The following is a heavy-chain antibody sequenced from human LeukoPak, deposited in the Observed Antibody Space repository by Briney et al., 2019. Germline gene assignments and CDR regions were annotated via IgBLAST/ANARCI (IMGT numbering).Heavy chain of an antibody. D-gene: IGHD6-19*01. V-gene: IGHV3-23*01. J-gene: IGHJ5*02. Sequence: PGGSLRLSCAASGFIFSSYAMSWVRQAPGKGLEWVSAISGSGGSTYYADSVKGRFTISRDNSKNTLYLQMNSLRAEDTAVYYCAKDPVSSSGWSNWFDPWGQGTLVTVSS. CDR3: AKDPVSSSGWSNWFDP. CDR2: ISGSGGST. CDR1: GFIFSSYA.